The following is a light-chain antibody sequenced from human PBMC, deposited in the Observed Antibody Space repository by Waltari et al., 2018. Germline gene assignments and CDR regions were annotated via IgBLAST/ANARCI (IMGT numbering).Light chain of an antibody. J-gene: IGKJ2*01. CDR3: QHDYTTPYT. CDR1: RDINRE. V-gene: IGKV1-27*01. Sequence: DIQMTQSPSSLSASVGDRVTATCRASRDINRELSWYQQKPGKAPTLLIYAASSLQTGVSSRFSGSGSGTDFTLTISSLQPEDVATYYCQHDYTTPYTFGQGTKVEIK. CDR2: AAS.